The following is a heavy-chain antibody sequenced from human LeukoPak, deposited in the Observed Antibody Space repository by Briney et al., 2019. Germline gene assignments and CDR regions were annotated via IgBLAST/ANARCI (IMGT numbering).Heavy chain of an antibody. V-gene: IGHV3-7*01. CDR2: IKQDGSEK. J-gene: IGHJ5*02. CDR1: GFTFTSYW. D-gene: IGHD6-19*01. Sequence: GGYLRLYCAASGFTFTSYWMSWVRQAPGKGLEGVANIKQDGSEKYYLDYLEGRFTISRDNAKNSVYLQINRLRAEDTAVYYCARRGTIAVPVFWFDPWGKGTLIIVSS. CDR3: ARRGTIAVPVFWFDP.